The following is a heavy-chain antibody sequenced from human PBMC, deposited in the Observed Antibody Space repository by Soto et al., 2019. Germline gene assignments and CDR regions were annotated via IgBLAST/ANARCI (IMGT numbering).Heavy chain of an antibody. CDR2: ISYDGSNK. V-gene: IGHV3-30*18. CDR1: GFTFSSYG. Sequence: GGSLRLSCAASGFTFSSYGMHWVRQAPGKGLEWVAVISYDGSNKYYADSVKGRFTISRDNSKNTLYLQMNSLRAEDTAVYYCAKVGTATKEIDPWGQGNLVTVSS. D-gene: IGHD5-12*01. J-gene: IGHJ5*02. CDR3: AKVGTATKEIDP.